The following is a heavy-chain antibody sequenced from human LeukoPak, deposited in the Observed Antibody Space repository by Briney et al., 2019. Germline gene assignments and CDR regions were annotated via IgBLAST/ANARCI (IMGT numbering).Heavy chain of an antibody. CDR3: ARGFSRLGGWFIGEPAGYYFDY. J-gene: IGHJ4*02. CDR2: IIPIFGTA. Sequence: ASVKVSCKASGGTFSSYAISWMRQAPGQGLEWMGGIIPIFGTANYAQKFQGRVTITADESTSTAYMELSSLRSEDTAVYYCARGFSRLGGWFIGEPAGYYFDYWGQGTLVTVSS. V-gene: IGHV1-69*13. CDR1: GGTFSSYA. D-gene: IGHD2-8*02.